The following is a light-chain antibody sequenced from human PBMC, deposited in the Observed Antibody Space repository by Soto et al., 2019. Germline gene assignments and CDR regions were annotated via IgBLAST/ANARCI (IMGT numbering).Light chain of an antibody. CDR2: GAS. V-gene: IGKV3-20*01. CDR1: QSVNSNY. J-gene: IGKJ1*01. CDR3: QHYYNSPRT. Sequence: EIVLTQSPGTLSLSPGERATLSCRASQSVNSNYLAWYQQKPGQGHRLLMYGASSRATGIPDRFSGSGSGTDFTLTISRLEPEDFAVYYCQHYYNSPRTFGQGTKVEIK.